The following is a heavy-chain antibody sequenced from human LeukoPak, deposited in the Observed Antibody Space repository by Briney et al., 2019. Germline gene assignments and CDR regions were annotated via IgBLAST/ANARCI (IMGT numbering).Heavy chain of an antibody. Sequence: GGSLRLSCAASGFTFSNFAMHWVRQAPGKGLEWVAVISYDGDNEYYADSMKGQFTISRDNSKDRLYLQMNSLRPEDTAMFYCARVRGGRSWYYYGMDVWGRGTTVTVSS. J-gene: IGHJ6*02. CDR2: ISYDGDNE. D-gene: IGHD3-16*01. V-gene: IGHV3-30-3*01. CDR3: ARVRGGRSWYYYGMDV. CDR1: GFTFSNFA.